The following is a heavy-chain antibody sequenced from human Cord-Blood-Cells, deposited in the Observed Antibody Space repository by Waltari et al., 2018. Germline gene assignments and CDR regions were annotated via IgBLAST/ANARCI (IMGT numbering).Heavy chain of an antibody. D-gene: IGHD5-12*01. V-gene: IGHV4-30-2*01. CDR3: ARSIYDYNYYYGMDV. CDR2: IYHSGST. CDR1: GGSISSGGYS. Sequence: QLQLQESGSGLVKPSQTLSLTCAVSGGSISSGGYSWSWIRQPPGKGLEWIGYIYHSGSTDYNPSLKGRVTISVDRSKNQFSLKLSSVTAADTAVYYCARSIYDYNYYYGMDVWGQGTTVTVSS. J-gene: IGHJ6*02.